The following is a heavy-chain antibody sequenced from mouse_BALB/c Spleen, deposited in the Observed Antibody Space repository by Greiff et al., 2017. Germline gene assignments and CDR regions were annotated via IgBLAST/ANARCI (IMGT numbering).Heavy chain of an antibody. D-gene: IGHD2-4*01. Sequence: VQLQESGAELAKPGASVKMSCKASGYTFTSYWMHWVKQRPGQGLEWIGYINPSTGYTEYNQKFKDKATLTADKSSSTDYMQLSSLTSEDSAVYYCARQITNWFAYWGQGTLVTVSA. CDR1: GYTFTSYW. J-gene: IGHJ3*01. CDR2: INPSTGYT. V-gene: IGHV1-7*01. CDR3: ARQITNWFAY.